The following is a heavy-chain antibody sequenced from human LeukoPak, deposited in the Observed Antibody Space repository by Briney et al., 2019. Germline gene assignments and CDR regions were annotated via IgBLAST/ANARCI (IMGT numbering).Heavy chain of an antibody. Sequence: GESLKISCKGSGYSFPSYWIGWVRQMPGKGLEWMGIIYPGDSDTKYSPSFQGQVTISADKSISTAYLQWSSLKASDTAMYYCARQEGSVAGTLAYWGQGTLVTVSS. D-gene: IGHD6-19*01. CDR1: GYSFPSYW. J-gene: IGHJ4*02. CDR2: IYPGDSDT. V-gene: IGHV5-51*01. CDR3: ARQEGSVAGTLAY.